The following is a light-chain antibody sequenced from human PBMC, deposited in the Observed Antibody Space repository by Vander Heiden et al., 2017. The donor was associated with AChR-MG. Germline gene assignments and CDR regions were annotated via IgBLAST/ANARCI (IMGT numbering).Light chain of an antibody. Sequence: DIQMTQSPSTLSASVGDRVTITCRASQSIGTWLAWYQQNQAKSPRLLIYRASNLESGVPSRFSGSGSGTEFTLTISSLQPDDFGTYYCQQCSSYSDISFGQGTRLEIK. CDR3: QQCSSYSDIS. V-gene: IGKV1-5*03. CDR2: RAS. CDR1: QSIGTW. J-gene: IGKJ5*01.